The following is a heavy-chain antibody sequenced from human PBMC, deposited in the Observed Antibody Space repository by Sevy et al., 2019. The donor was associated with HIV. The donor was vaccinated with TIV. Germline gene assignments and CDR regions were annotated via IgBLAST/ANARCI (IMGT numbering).Heavy chain of an antibody. V-gene: IGHV2-70*11. CDR3: ARIPYSGYGAYGMDV. CDR2: IDWDDDK. Sequence: SGPTLVKPTQTLTLTCTFSGFSLSTSGMCVTWIRQPPGKALEWLARIDWDDDKYYSTSLRTRLTISKDTSKNQVVLTMTNMDPVDTATYYCARIPYSGYGAYGMDVWGQRTTVTVSS. J-gene: IGHJ6*02. CDR1: GFSLSTSGMC. D-gene: IGHD5-12*01.